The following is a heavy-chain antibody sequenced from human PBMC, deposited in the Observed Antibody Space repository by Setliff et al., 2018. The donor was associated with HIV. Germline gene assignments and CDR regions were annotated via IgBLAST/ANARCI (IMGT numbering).Heavy chain of an antibody. V-gene: IGHV4-38-2*02. Sequence: SETLSLTCTVSGYSISSGYYWGWIRQPAGKGLEWIGRIYPSGSTSYNPSLKSRVTMSVDTSKNQISLKLSSVTAADTAVFYCAREFYHYDSSDYYSDYYYYYMDVWGKGTTVTVSS. J-gene: IGHJ6*03. D-gene: IGHD3-22*01. CDR3: AREFYHYDSSDYYSDYYYYYMDV. CDR2: IYPSGST. CDR1: GYSISSGYY.